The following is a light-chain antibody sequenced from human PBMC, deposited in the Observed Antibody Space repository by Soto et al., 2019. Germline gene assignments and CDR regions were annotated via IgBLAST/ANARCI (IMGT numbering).Light chain of an antibody. V-gene: IGKV3-20*01. J-gene: IGKJ2*01. Sequence: EVVMTQSPATLSVSPGEGATLSCRASQSLSSTYLAWYQQKVGQSPRLLIYGASSRATGIPDRFSGSGSGTDFTLTISRLEPEDFAVYYCQQSGTSPPYTFGPGTKVDIK. CDR1: QSLSSTY. CDR2: GAS. CDR3: QQSGTSPPYT.